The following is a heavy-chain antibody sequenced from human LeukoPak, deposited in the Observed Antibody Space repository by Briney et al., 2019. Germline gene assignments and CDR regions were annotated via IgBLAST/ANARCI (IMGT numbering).Heavy chain of an antibody. V-gene: IGHV7-4-1*02. Sequence: GGSLRLSCAASGFTFTSYAMNWVRQAPGQGLEWMGWINTNTGNPTYAQGFTGRFVFSLDTSVSTAYLQISSLKAEDTAVYYCARDDYYGSGSYDYWGQGTLVTVSS. J-gene: IGHJ4*02. CDR1: GFTFTSYA. CDR2: INTNTGNP. CDR3: ARDDYYGSGSYDY. D-gene: IGHD3-10*01.